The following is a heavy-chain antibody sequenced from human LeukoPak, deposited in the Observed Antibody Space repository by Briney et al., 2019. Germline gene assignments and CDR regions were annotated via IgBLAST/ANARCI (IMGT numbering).Heavy chain of an antibody. D-gene: IGHD3-3*01. CDR2: MNPNSGNT. CDR3: ARVPSYYDFWSGQRSTAFDI. Sequence: ASVKVSCKASGYTFTSYDINWVRQATGQGLEWMGWMNPNSGNTGYAQKFQGRVTMTRNTSISTAYMELSSLRSEDTAVYYCARVPSYYDFWSGQRSTAFDIWGQGTMVTVSS. CDR1: GYTFTSYD. J-gene: IGHJ3*02. V-gene: IGHV1-8*01.